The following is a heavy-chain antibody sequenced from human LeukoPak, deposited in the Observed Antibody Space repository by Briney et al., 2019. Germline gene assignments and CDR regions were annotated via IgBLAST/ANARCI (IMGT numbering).Heavy chain of an antibody. CDR3: ARVHRQWLVNY. D-gene: IGHD6-19*01. CDR1: GGSFSGYY. Sequence: SETLSLTCAVYGGSFSGYYWSWIRQPPGKGLEWIGEINHSGSTNYNPSLKSRVTISVDTSNNQFSLKLSSVTAADTAVYYRARVHRQWLVNYWGQGTLVTVSS. J-gene: IGHJ4*02. CDR2: INHSGST. V-gene: IGHV4-34*01.